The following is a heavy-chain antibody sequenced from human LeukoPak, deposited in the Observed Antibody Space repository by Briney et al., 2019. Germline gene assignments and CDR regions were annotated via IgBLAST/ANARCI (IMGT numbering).Heavy chain of an antibody. CDR2: IYHSGET. D-gene: IGHD2-8*01. V-gene: IGHV4-39*07. J-gene: IGHJ5*02. CDR3: AETNTQDWFDP. CDR1: GGSISSTSYY. Sequence: SETLSLTCRVSGGSISSTSYYWGWIRQPPGKGLEWIASIYHSGETFYNPSLESRVAISVDTSNNEVFLDLYSVTTADTAMYYCAETNTQDWFDPWGRGTLVTVSS.